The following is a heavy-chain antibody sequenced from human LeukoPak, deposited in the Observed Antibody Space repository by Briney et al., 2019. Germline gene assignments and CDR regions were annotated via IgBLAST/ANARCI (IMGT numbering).Heavy chain of an antibody. V-gene: IGHV3-74*03. CDR3: ARVRTNSYGFDY. J-gene: IGHJ4*02. CDR2: INDDGSSF. D-gene: IGHD5-18*01. CDR1: GFTFNFYW. Sequence: GGSLRLSCVGSGFTFNFYWMHWVRQAPGKGLEWVSHINDDGSSFTYADFVKGRFTSSRDNAKNTLYLQMNSLRVEDTAVYHCARVRTNSYGFDYWGQGAQVTVSS.